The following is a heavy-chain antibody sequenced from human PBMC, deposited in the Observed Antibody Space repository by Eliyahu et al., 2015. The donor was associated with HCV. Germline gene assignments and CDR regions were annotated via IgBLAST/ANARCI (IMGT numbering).Heavy chain of an antibody. V-gene: IGHV1-69*02. CDR2: IIPIFGIV. J-gene: IGHJ5*02. Sequence: QVQLVQSGAELKNPGSSVTVSCKASGGSFSSYSISWVRQAPGQGLEWMGRIIPIFGIVNYAQRFQGRVTITADRFTSTAYMELSSLRFNDTAVYYCARSGTMAEGWFDPWGQGTLVIVSS. CDR1: GGSFSSYS. CDR3: ARSGTMAEGWFDP. D-gene: IGHD1-1*01.